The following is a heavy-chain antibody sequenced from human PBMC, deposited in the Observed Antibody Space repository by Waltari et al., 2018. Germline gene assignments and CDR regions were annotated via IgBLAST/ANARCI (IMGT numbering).Heavy chain of an antibody. CDR3: ARGGGNSGSYYVGWFDP. D-gene: IGHD1-26*01. Sequence: QVQLQESGPGLVKPSETLSLTCTVSGGSISSYYWSWIRQPAGKGLEWIGCIYTSGSTNYNPSLKSRVTISVDKSKNQFSLKLSSVTAADTAVYYCARGGGNSGSYYVGWFDPWGQGTLVTVSS. CDR1: GGSISSYY. V-gene: IGHV4-4*07. CDR2: IYTSGST. J-gene: IGHJ5*02.